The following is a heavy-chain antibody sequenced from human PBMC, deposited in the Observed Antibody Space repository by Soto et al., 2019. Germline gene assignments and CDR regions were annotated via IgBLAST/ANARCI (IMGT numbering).Heavy chain of an antibody. Sequence: PVESLKISCKGSGYNFTSYWIGCFLQMPGKGLEWMGIIYPGDSDTRYSPSFQGQVTISADKSISTAYLQWSSLKASDTAMYYCARLGTTVVTILWGQGTLVTVSS. V-gene: IGHV5-51*01. J-gene: IGHJ4*02. CDR3: ARLGTTVVTIL. CDR1: GYNFTSYW. D-gene: IGHD4-17*01. CDR2: IYPGDSDT.